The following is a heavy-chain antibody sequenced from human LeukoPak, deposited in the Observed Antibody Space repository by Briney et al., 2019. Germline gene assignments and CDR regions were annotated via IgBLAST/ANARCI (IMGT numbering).Heavy chain of an antibody. CDR2: INPNSGGT. J-gene: IGHJ5*02. Sequence: ASVKVSCKPSGYTFTAYYIHWVRQAPGRGLEWMGWINPNSGGTDYAQKFQGRVTMTRDTSISTVYMELSRLTYDDTAVYYCARGVGVDSLRRLDPWGQGTLVTVSS. CDR3: ARGVGVDSLRRLDP. V-gene: IGHV1-2*02. CDR1: GYTFTAYY. D-gene: IGHD3-22*01.